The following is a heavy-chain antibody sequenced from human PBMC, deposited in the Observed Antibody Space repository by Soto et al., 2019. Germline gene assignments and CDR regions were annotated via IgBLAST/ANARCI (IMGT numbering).Heavy chain of an antibody. Sequence: PSETLSLTCAVSGGSISSGGYSWSWIRQPPGKGLEWIGYIYHSGSTYYNPSLKSRVTISVDRSKNQFSLKLSSVTAADTAVYYCARAIVVVPAAFRMDVWGQGTTVTVSS. CDR2: IYHSGST. V-gene: IGHV4-30-2*01. J-gene: IGHJ6*02. CDR3: ARAIVVVPAAFRMDV. D-gene: IGHD2-2*01. CDR1: GGSISSGGYS.